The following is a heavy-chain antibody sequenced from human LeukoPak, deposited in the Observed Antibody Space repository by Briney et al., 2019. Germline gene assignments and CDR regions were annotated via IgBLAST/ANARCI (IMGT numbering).Heavy chain of an antibody. CDR3: ASEPGTTYYYDSSPDY. CDR2: ISSSSSTI. Sequence: GGSLRLSCAASGFTFSSYSMNWVRQAPGKGLEWVSYISSSSSTIYYADSVKGRFTISRDNAKNSLYLQMNSLRAEDTAVYYCASEPGTTYYYDSSPDYRGQGTLVTVSS. J-gene: IGHJ4*02. V-gene: IGHV3-48*04. D-gene: IGHD3-22*01. CDR1: GFTFSSYS.